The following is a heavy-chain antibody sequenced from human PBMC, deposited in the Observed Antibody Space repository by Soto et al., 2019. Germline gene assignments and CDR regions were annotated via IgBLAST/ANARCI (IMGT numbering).Heavy chain of an antibody. CDR2: ISANNGDT. D-gene: IGHD1-1*01. CDR3: ARKPTGQPFDY. V-gene: IGHV1-18*01. CDR1: GSTFTNYG. Sequence: QVQLVQSGAEVKKPGASVKVSCKASGSTFTNYGFSWVRQAPGQGLEWVGWISANNGDTHYAQKLQGRVTLTTVTSTGTVYMELRSLRSDDTAVYYCARKPTGQPFDYWGQGALVSVSS. J-gene: IGHJ4*02.